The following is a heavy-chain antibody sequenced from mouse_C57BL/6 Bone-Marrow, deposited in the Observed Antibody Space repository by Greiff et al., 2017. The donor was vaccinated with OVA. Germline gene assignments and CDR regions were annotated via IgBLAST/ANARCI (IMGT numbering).Heavy chain of an antibody. Sequence: EVKLMESGGGLVKPGGSLKLSCAASGFTFSSYAMSWVRQTPEKRLEWVATISDGGSYTYYPANVKGRFTISRANAKNDLYLQKSHLKSEDTAMDDCARDRYCGSSSWFAYWGQGTLVTVSA. J-gene: IGHJ3*01. V-gene: IGHV5-4*01. CDR2: ISDGGSYT. CDR1: GFTFSSYA. D-gene: IGHD1-1*01. CDR3: ARDRYCGSSSWFAY.